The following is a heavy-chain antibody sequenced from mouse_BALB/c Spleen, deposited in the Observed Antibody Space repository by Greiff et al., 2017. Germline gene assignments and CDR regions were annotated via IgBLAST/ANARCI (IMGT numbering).Heavy chain of an antibody. CDR2: IRNKANGYTT. J-gene: IGHJ2*01. CDR1: GFTFTDYY. CDR3: ARDMAATGYLDY. V-gene: IGHV7-3*02. Sequence: DVMLVESGGGLVQPGGSLRLSCATSGFTFTDYYMSWVRQPPGKALEWLGFIRNKANGYTTEYSASVKGRFTISRDNSQSILYLQMNTLRAEDSATYYCARDMAATGYLDYWGQGTTLTVSS.